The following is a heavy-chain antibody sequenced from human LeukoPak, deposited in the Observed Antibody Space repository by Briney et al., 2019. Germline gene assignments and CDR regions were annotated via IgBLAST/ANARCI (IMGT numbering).Heavy chain of an antibody. J-gene: IGHJ4*02. CDR1: GFAFNNYT. V-gene: IGHV3-23*01. D-gene: IGHD3-16*01. CDR3: ARDYPTSGIVTIFDY. CDR2: ITASGGST. Sequence: PGGSLRLSCASSGFAFNNYTMTWVRQAPGKGLEWVSSITASGGSTYSADSVKGRFTIYRDNSKNTLYLQMSSLRAEGTAVYYCARDYPTSGIVTIFDYWGQGTLVTVSS.